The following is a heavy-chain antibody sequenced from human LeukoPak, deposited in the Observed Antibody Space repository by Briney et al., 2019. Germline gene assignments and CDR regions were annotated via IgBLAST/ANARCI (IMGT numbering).Heavy chain of an antibody. J-gene: IGHJ3*02. D-gene: IGHD6-13*01. CDR3: AREPPTADDAFDI. V-gene: IGHV3-48*04. CDR1: GFTFSNYA. CDR2: ISRSSSSI. Sequence: GGSLRLSCAASGFTFSNYAMSWVRQAPGKGLEWLSYISRSSSSILYADSVKGRFTISRDNAKNSLYLQMNSLRAEDTAVYYCAREPPTADDAFDIWGQGTMVTVSS.